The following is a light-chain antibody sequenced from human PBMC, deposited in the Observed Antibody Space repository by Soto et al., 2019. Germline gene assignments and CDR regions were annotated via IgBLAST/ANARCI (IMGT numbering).Light chain of an antibody. CDR2: RAS. J-gene: IGKJ1*01. V-gene: IGKV1-5*03. CDR3: QQYDRASWT. CDR1: QSISSW. Sequence: DIQMTQSPSTLSASVGDRVIITCRASQSISSWLAWYQQKPGKAPDLLIYRASTLKTGIPSRFSGRGSGTEFTLTISSLQPDDVATYYCQQYDRASWTFGPGTKVEIK.